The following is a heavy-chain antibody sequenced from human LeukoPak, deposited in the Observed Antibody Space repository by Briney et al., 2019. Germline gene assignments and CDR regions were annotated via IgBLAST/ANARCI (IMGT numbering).Heavy chain of an antibody. V-gene: IGHV1-2*02. D-gene: IGHD3-22*01. CDR3: ARDPYDSSSYYYSYFDY. J-gene: IGHJ4*02. CDR1: GYTFTSDY. CDR2: INPNSGGT. Sequence: ASVKVSCKASGYTFTSDYIHWVRQAPGQGLEWMGWINPNSGGTNYAQKFQGRVTMTRDTSISTAYMELSRLRSDDTAVYYCARDPYDSSSYYYSYFDYWGQGTLVTVSS.